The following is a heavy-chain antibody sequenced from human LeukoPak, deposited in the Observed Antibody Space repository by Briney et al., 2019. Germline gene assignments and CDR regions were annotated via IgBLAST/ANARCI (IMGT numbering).Heavy chain of an antibody. CDR2: ISSSGSTI. Sequence: GGSLRLSCAASGFTFSNAWMNWVRQAPGKGLEWVSYISSSGSTIYYADSVKGRFTISRDNAKNSLYLQMNSLRAEDTAVYYCAREEGNIVVVPAAIDYWGQGTLVTVSS. CDR3: AREEGNIVVVPAAIDY. V-gene: IGHV3-48*04. D-gene: IGHD2-2*01. J-gene: IGHJ4*02. CDR1: GFTFSNAW.